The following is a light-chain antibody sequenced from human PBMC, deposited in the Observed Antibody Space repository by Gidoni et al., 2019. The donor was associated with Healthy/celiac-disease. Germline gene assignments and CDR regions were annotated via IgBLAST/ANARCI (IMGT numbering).Light chain of an antibody. CDR2: GAS. V-gene: IGKV3-20*01. CDR1: QSVSSSS. CDR3: QQYGRSPLT. J-gene: IGKJ4*01. Sequence: EIVLTQSPGTLSLSPGERATLSCRASQSVSSSSLAWYRQKPGQAPRLLIDGASSRATGIPDRFSGSGSGTDFTLTITRLEPEDFAVYYCQQYGRSPLTFGGGTKVEIK.